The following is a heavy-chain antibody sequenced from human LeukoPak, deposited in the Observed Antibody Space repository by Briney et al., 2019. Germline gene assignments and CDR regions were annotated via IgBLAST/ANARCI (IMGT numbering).Heavy chain of an antibody. J-gene: IGHJ4*02. CDR3: AKAPVTSCRGAYCYPFDY. Sequence: GGSLRLSCAASGFTFSDYYMSWVRQAPGKGLEWVSAISSTDAGTYHADSVRGRFTISRDSSKNTLYLQMNSLRAEDAAVYYCAKAPVTSCRGAYCYPFDYWGQGTLDTVSS. V-gene: IGHV3-23*01. D-gene: IGHD2-21*01. CDR2: ISSTDAGT. CDR1: GFTFSDYY.